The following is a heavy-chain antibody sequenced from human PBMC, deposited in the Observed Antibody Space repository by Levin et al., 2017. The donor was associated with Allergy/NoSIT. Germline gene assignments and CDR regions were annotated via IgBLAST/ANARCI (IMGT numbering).Heavy chain of an antibody. V-gene: IGHV3-21*01. J-gene: IGHJ4*02. D-gene: IGHD3-10*01. CDR3: ALFPGYTRPLWFGELFTPTGVGDH. CDR1: GFTFSSYS. Sequence: GGSLRLSCAASGFTFSSYSMNWVRQAPGKGLEWVSSISSSSSYIYYADSVKGRFTISRDNAKNSLYLQMNSLRAEDTAVYYCALFPGYTRPLWFGELFTPTGVGDHWGQGTLVTVSS. CDR2: ISSSSSYI.